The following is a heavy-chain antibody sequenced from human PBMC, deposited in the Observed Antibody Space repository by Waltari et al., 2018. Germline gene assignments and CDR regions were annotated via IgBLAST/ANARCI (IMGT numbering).Heavy chain of an antibody. CDR1: GGSLSRYY. CDR3: ARSSGWKTLNFDY. Sequence: QVQLQESGPGLVKPSETLSLTCTVPGGSLSRYYWSWIRQPAGKGLEWIGRIYASGSTNYNPSLKSRVTMSVDTSKNQFSLKLSSVTAADTAVYYCARSSGWKTLNFDYWGQGTLVSVSS. V-gene: IGHV4-4*07. J-gene: IGHJ4*02. D-gene: IGHD6-19*01. CDR2: IYASGST.